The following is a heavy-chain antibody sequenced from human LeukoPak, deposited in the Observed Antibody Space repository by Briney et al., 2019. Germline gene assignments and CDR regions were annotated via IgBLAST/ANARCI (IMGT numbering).Heavy chain of an antibody. CDR2: ISYDGSNK. V-gene: IGHV3-30*04. CDR1: GLTFSSYA. Sequence: PGGSLRLSCAASGLTFSSYAMHWVRQAPGKGLEWVAVISYDGSNKYYADSVKGRFTISRDNSKNTLYLQMNSLRAEDTAVYYCARGIAVAGFDYWGQGTLVTVSS. CDR3: ARGIAVAGFDY. D-gene: IGHD6-19*01. J-gene: IGHJ4*02.